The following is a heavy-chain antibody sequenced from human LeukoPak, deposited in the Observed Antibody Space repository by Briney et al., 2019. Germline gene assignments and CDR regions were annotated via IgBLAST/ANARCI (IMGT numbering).Heavy chain of an antibody. CDR2: IYYSGST. CDR1: GGSISSYY. V-gene: IGHV4-59*08. CDR3: ARIAVAGRTIDY. J-gene: IGHJ4*02. Sequence: PSETQSLTCTVSGGSISSYYWSWIRQPPGKGLEWIGYIYYSGSTNYNPSLKSRVTISVDTSKNQFSLKLSSVTAADTAVYYCARIAVAGRTIDYWGQGTLVTVSS. D-gene: IGHD6-19*01.